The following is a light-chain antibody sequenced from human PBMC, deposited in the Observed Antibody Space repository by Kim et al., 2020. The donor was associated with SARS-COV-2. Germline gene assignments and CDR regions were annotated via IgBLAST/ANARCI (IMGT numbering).Light chain of an antibody. V-gene: IGKV3-20*01. Sequence: SPRAGDAPSSCAGRQVVGNELAWYQQKPGQAPRLVIYGASSRATGIPDRFSGSGSGTDFTLTITRLEPEDFAVYYCQQYSSSPATFGQGTKVDIK. CDR1: RQVVGNE. CDR3: QQYSSSPAT. CDR2: GAS. J-gene: IGKJ1*01.